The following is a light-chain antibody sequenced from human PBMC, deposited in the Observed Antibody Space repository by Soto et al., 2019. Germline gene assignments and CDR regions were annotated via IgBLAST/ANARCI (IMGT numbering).Light chain of an antibody. CDR3: LQDYGGSWT. CDR1: RDVGSD. V-gene: IGKV1-6*01. Sequence: QMTQSPSSLSASVGEKLIITCRASRDVGSDVSWYQQKPGQAPKLLIYAASNLYTGVPSRFSGSRSGTEFTLTISSLQPEDFASYYCLQDYGGSWTFGQGTKVEIE. J-gene: IGKJ1*01. CDR2: AAS.